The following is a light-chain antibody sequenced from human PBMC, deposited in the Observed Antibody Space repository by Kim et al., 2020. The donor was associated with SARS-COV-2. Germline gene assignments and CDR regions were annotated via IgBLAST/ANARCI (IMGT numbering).Light chain of an antibody. Sequence: TAPPTCPGNNTIVGNKEPFWRRRNKAHPPKLLSYRNNNRPSGISERFSASRSGNTASLTITGLQPEDEADYYCSAWASSLSAWVFGGGTQLTVL. CDR1: NTIVGNKE. V-gene: IGLV10-54*02. CDR3: SAWASSLSAWV. J-gene: IGLJ3*02. CDR2: RNN.